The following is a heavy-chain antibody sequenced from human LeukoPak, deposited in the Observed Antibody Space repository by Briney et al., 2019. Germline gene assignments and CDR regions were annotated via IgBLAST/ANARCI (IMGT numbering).Heavy chain of an antibody. CDR1: GFTFSNYA. CDR3: AKWGDYDVLTGYYVSDY. Sequence: GGPLRLSCAASGFTFSNYAMSWVRQAPGKGLEWVSAITGSGGNTYYADSVKGRFTISRDNSKNTVFLQVNSLRAEDTAVYYCAKWGDYDVLTGYYVSDYWGQGTLVTVSS. CDR2: ITGSGGNT. D-gene: IGHD3-9*01. J-gene: IGHJ4*02. V-gene: IGHV3-23*01.